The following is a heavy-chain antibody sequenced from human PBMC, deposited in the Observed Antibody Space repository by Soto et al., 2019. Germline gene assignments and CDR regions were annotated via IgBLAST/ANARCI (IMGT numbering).Heavy chain of an antibody. CDR2: ISAYNGNT. CDR1: GYTFTSYG. V-gene: IGHV1-18*04. CDR3: ARDITIFGGGGYYYYGMDV. D-gene: IGHD3-3*01. Sequence: GSVKVSCKASGYTFTSYGISCVLQSPGQWRDGMGCISAYNGNTNYAQKLQGRVTMTTDTSTSTAYMELRSLRSDDTAVYYRARDITIFGGGGYYYYGMDVWGQGTTVTVSS. J-gene: IGHJ6*02.